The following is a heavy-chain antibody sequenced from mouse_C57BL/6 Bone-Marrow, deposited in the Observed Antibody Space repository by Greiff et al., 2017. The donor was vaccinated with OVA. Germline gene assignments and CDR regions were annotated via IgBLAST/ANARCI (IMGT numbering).Heavy chain of an antibody. CDR2: IYPRDGST. CDR1: GYTFTSYD. V-gene: IGHV1-85*01. J-gene: IGHJ1*03. CDR3: ARTRANWDDWYFDV. Sequence: VQLQQSGPELVKPGASVKLSCKASGYTFTSYDINWVKQRPGQGLEWIGWIYPRDGSTKYNEKFKGKATLTVDTSSSTASMQLPSLSSEDSAVYFCARTRANWDDWYFDVWGTGTTVTVSS. D-gene: IGHD4-1*01.